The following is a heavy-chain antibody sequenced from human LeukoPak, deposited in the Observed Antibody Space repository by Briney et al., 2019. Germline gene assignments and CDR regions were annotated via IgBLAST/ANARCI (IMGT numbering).Heavy chain of an antibody. Sequence: PSETLSLTCTVSGGSISSYYWSWIRQPPGKGLEWIGEINHSGNTNYNPSLKSRVAISIDTSKNQFSLKLRSVTAADTAVYYCTRGPLWVKERLFDPWGQGTLVTVSS. CDR1: GGSISSYY. J-gene: IGHJ5*02. CDR2: INHSGNT. V-gene: IGHV4-34*01. D-gene: IGHD3-16*01. CDR3: TRGPLWVKERLFDP.